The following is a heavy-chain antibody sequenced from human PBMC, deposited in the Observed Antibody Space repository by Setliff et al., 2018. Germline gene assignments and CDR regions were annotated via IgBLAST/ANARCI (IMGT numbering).Heavy chain of an antibody. CDR3: ARNGPQIYSSGWFDC. CDR1: GVSSSSHY. CDR2: IHYTGST. J-gene: IGHJ4*02. V-gene: IGHV4-59*11. D-gene: IGHD6-19*01. Sequence: NPSETLSLTCTVSGVSSSSHYWSWIRQPPGEGLEWIGYIHYTGSTNYNPSLKSRVTLSVDTPKNQFSLKLTSVTAADTAVYYCARNGPQIYSSGWFDCWGQGTLVTVSS.